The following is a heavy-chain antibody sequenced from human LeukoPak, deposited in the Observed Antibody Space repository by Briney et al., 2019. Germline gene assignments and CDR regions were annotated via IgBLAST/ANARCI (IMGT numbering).Heavy chain of an antibody. Sequence: SETLSLTCAVYGGSFSGYYWSWLRQPPGKGLEWIGEIDHSGSTNYNPSLKSRVIISVDTSKNQFSLKVNSVTAADTALYYCASRRDGYVNPFDCWGQGTQVTASS. CDR2: IDHSGST. CDR1: GGSFSGYY. J-gene: IGHJ4*02. CDR3: ASRRDGYVNPFDC. D-gene: IGHD5-24*01. V-gene: IGHV4-34*01.